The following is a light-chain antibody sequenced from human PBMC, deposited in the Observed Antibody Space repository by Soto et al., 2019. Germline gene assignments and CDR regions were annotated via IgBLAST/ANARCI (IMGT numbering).Light chain of an antibody. V-gene: IGLV2-14*01. J-gene: IGLJ1*01. CDR1: SSDVGGYNY. CDR2: EVS. Sequence: QSALTQPASVSGSPGQSITISCTGTSSDVGGYNYVSWYQQHPGKAPKLMIYEVSKRPSGVSNRLSGSKSGNTASLTISGLQAEDEADYYCSSYTSSSTLVFGTGTKLTVL. CDR3: SSYTSSSTLV.